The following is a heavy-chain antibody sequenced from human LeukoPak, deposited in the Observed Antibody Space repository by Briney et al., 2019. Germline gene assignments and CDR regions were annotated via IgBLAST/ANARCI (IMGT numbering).Heavy chain of an antibody. Sequence: GESLKISCKGSGYTFTNYWIGWVRQMPGKGLEWMGIIYPGDSDTRYSPSFEGQVTISADKSISTAYLQWSSLKASDTAMYYCARGSGRYYYYMDVWGKGTTVTISS. J-gene: IGHJ6*03. D-gene: IGHD2-15*01. V-gene: IGHV5-51*01. CDR3: ARGSGRYYYYMDV. CDR2: IYPGDSDT. CDR1: GYTFTNYW.